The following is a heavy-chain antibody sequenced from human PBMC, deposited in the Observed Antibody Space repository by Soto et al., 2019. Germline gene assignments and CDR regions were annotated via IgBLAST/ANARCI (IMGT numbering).Heavy chain of an antibody. D-gene: IGHD3-3*01. Sequence: GGSLRLSCAASGFTFSSYGMSWVRQAPGKGLEWVSAISGSGGSTYYADSVKGRFTISRDNSKNTLYLQMNSLRAEDTAVYYWASWSGYSDPRFDYWGQGTLVTVSS. J-gene: IGHJ4*02. V-gene: IGHV3-23*01. CDR3: ASWSGYSDPRFDY. CDR1: GFTFSSYG. CDR2: ISGSGGST.